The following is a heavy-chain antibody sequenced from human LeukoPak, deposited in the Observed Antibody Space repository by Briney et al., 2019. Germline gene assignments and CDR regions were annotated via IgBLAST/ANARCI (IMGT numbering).Heavy chain of an antibody. V-gene: IGHV3-7*01. CDR2: IKEDGSET. J-gene: IGHJ4*02. CDR1: GFTFKKYW. D-gene: IGHD5-24*01. Sequence: PGESLRLSCAASGFTFKKYWMNWVRQVPGKGLECLANIKEDGSETYYADSVKGRFTISRDNPKNLLFLQINSLRVEDTAVYYCARETPRRGETRDGYRWGQGTXVXVSS. CDR3: ARETPRRGETRDGYR.